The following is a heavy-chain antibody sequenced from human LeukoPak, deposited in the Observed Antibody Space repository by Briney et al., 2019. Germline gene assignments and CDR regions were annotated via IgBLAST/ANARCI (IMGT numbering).Heavy chain of an antibody. CDR1: GFTISSYS. CDR3: GRVGGRSKAAKGDAFDI. V-gene: IGHV3-21*01. J-gene: IGHJ3*02. D-gene: IGHD6-6*01. Sequence: GGSLRLSCAASGFTISSYSMNWVRQAPGKGLEWVSSISSGSTYMYYADSVKGRFTISRDNAQNSMYLQMNSLRAEDTAVYYCGRVGGRSKAAKGDAFDIWGQGTMVTVSS. CDR2: ISSGSTYM.